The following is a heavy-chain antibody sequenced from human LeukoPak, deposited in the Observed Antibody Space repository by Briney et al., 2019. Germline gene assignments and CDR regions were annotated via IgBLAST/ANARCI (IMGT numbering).Heavy chain of an antibody. CDR1: GFTVSSNY. D-gene: IGHD3-3*01. CDR3: ARLKYYDFWSGYCPRYFDY. J-gene: IGHJ4*02. V-gene: IGHV3-66*02. CDR2: IYSGGST. Sequence: PGGSLRLSCAASGFTVSSNYMSWVRQAPGKGLEWVSVIYSGGSTYYSDSVEGRFTISRGNTNKKLYLQMNSLRAKEPAVYYCARLKYYDFWSGYCPRYFDYWGQGTLVTVSS.